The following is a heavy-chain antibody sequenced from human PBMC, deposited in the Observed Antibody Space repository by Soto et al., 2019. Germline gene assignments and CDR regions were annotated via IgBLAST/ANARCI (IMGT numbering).Heavy chain of an antibody. CDR3: VREPLYFNDFSGRPVNGFDV. V-gene: IGHV3-23*01. J-gene: IGHJ3*01. CDR1: GFTFSSYA. Sequence: PGGSLRLSCAASGFTFSSYAMSWVRQAPGKGLEWVSAISGSGGSTYYADSVKGRFTISRDNSKNTLCLQMNSLRAEDTAVYYSVREPLYFNDFSGRPVNGFDVWGQGTMVTVSS. CDR2: ISGSGGST. D-gene: IGHD1-1*01.